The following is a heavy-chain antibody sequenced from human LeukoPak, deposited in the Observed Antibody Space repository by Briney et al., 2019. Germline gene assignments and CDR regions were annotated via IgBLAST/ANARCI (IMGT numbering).Heavy chain of an antibody. J-gene: IGHJ6*03. D-gene: IGHD6-6*01. CDR3: ARVSTEYDYMDV. Sequence: GGSLRLSCAASGFTFSSYSMNWVRQAPGKGLEWVSSISSSSSYIYYADSVKGRFTISRDNAKNSLYPQMNSLRAEDTAVYYCARVSTEYDYMDVWGKGTTVTVSS. CDR2: ISSSSSYI. CDR1: GFTFSSYS. V-gene: IGHV3-21*01.